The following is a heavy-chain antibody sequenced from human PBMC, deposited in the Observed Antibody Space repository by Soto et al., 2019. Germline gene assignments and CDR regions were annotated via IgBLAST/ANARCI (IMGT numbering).Heavy chain of an antibody. Sequence: QVQLQQWGAGLLKPSETLSLTCAVYGGSFSGFYWSWIRQSPGKGLEWIGEINQSGSSNYSPSLKSRVTMSLDTSKTQFSLNLTSVTAADTAVYYCAKGYSSSWYVNYWGQGTLVTVSS. CDR3: AKGYSSSWYVNY. CDR1: GGSFSGFY. CDR2: INQSGSS. D-gene: IGHD6-13*01. V-gene: IGHV4-34*01. J-gene: IGHJ4*02.